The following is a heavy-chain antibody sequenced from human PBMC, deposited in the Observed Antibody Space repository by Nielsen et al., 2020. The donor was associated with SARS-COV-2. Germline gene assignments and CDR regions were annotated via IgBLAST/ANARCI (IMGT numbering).Heavy chain of an antibody. D-gene: IGHD6-13*01. CDR2: IYYSGST. J-gene: IGHJ5*02. CDR1: GGSISSGGYY. Sequence: LRLSCTVSGGSISSGGYYWSWIRQHPGKGLEWIGYIYYSGSTYYNPSLKSRVTISVDTSKNQFSLKLSSVTAADTAVYYCARGRIAAAGYLRTNWFDPWGQGTLVTVSS. CDR3: ARGRIAAAGYLRTNWFDP. V-gene: IGHV4-31*03.